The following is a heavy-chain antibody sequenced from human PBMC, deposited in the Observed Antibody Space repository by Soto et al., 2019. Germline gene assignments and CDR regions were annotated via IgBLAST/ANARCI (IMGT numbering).Heavy chain of an antibody. D-gene: IGHD6-13*01. CDR1: GYTFTSYD. CDR2: MNPNSGNT. V-gene: IGHV1-8*01. J-gene: IGHJ5*02. CDR3: ARERSAAGTGWFDP. Sequence: QVQLVQSGAEVKKPGATVKVSCKASGYTFTSYDINWVRQATGQGLEWMGWMNPNSGNTGYAQKFQGRVTMTRNTSISTAYMELSSLRSEDTAVYYCARERSAAGTGWFDPWGQGTLVTVSS.